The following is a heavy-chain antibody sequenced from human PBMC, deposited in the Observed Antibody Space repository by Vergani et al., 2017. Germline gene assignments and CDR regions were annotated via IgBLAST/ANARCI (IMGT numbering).Heavy chain of an antibody. V-gene: IGHV1-46*01. CDR2: INPSGGHT. CDR1: GYTFSNYY. J-gene: IGHJ5*02. Sequence: QVQVVQSGAEVKKSGASVKVSCKTSGYTFSNYYMHWVRQAPGQGLEWMGIINPSGGHTNYAQKFQGRVTMTRDTSTSTVYMELSSLRSDDTAVYYCARDRKVPEDRMATINWFDPWGQGTLVTVSS. D-gene: IGHD5-12*01. CDR3: ARDRKVPEDRMATINWFDP.